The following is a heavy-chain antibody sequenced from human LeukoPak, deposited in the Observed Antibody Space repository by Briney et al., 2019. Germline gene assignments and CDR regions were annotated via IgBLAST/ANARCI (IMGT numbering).Heavy chain of an antibody. CDR2: ITGSGDTI. V-gene: IGHV3-48*01. CDR3: AKDHCSSTSCYYN. CDR1: GFTFSPYN. D-gene: IGHD2-2*01. J-gene: IGHJ4*02. Sequence: GGSLRLSCAASGFTFSPYNMNWVRQAPGKGLEWISYITGSGDTIFYADSVKGRFTISRDNAKNTLYLQMNSLRAEDTAVYYCAKDHCSSTSCYYNWGQGTLVTVSS.